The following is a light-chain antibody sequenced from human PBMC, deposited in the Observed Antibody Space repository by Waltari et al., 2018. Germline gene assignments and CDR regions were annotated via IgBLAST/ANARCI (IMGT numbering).Light chain of an antibody. J-gene: IGLJ3*02. V-gene: IGLV1-44*01. CDR3: AAWDDSLNGWV. CDR2: SNK. Sequence: QSVLTQPPSASGTPGQRVTISCSGSSSNIGSNTVNWYQQLPGTAPKLLIYSNKQRPSGVPDRFSGSKSGTSASLAISGLQSGDEADYYCAAWDDSLNGWVFGGGTKLTVL. CDR1: SSNIGSNT.